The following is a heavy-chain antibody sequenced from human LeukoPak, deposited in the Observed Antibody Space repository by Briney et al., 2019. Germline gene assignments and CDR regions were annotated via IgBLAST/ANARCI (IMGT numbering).Heavy chain of an antibody. Sequence: GGSLRLSXTASGFTFGDYAMSWVRQAPGKGLEWVSLIRSKGYGGTTEYAAYVKGKFTISRDDSKSIAYLQMNSLKPEDTAVYYCTRVSLVAASVFFDYWGQGTLVTVSS. CDR2: IRSKGYGGTT. CDR1: GFTFGDYA. V-gene: IGHV3-49*04. J-gene: IGHJ4*02. D-gene: IGHD2-15*01. CDR3: TRVSLVAASVFFDY.